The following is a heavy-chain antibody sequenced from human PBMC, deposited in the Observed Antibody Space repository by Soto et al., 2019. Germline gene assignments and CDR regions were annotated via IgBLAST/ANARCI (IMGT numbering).Heavy chain of an antibody. Sequence: QPGGSLRLSCAASGFTFSSYAMNWVRQAPGKGLEWVSLISGSGDTKYYADSVKGRFTISRDNAKNSLYLQMSSLRDEDTAVYYCAKYCSSDVCFDYWGQGTLVTVSS. CDR1: GFTFSSYA. D-gene: IGHD2-8*01. J-gene: IGHJ4*02. CDR2: ISGSGDTK. V-gene: IGHV3-48*02. CDR3: AKYCSSDVCFDY.